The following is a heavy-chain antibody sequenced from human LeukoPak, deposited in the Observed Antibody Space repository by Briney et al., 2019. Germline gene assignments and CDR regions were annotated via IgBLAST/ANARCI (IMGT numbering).Heavy chain of an antibody. CDR2: ISDSDGST. CDR1: GFTFSDYY. V-gene: IGHV3-23*01. Sequence: PGGSLRLSCAASGFTFSDYYMSWVRQAPGKGLAWVSTISDSDGSTYYADSVKGRFTISRDNSKNTLYLQMSTLRAEDTAVYYCAKDIRGSTGLGSMDVWGKGTTVTVSS. J-gene: IGHJ6*03. CDR3: AKDIRGSTGLGSMDV. D-gene: IGHD3-16*01.